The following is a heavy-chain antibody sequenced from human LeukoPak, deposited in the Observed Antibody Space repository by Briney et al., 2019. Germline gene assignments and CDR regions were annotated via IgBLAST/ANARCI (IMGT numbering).Heavy chain of an antibody. CDR3: ARGKYCSSTSCYAFDI. CDR2: ISSSGSTI. Sequence: GGSLRLSCAASGFTFSDYYMSWIRQAPGKGLEWVSYISSSGSTIYYADSVKGRFTISRDNAKNSLYLQMNSLRAEDTAVYYCARGKYCSSTSCYAFDIWGQGTMVTVSS. J-gene: IGHJ3*02. D-gene: IGHD2-2*01. CDR1: GFTFSDYY. V-gene: IGHV3-11*04.